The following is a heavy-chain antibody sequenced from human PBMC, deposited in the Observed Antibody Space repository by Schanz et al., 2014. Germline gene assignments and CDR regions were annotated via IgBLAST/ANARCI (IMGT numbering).Heavy chain of an antibody. D-gene: IGHD3-22*01. CDR2: FDPEDGET. CDR1: GYTLTELP. CDR3: ATDLYDSARDTDY. Sequence: QVQLVQSGGEMKKPGASVKVSCTVSGYTLTELPIHWVRQAPGKGLEWMGGFDPEDGETTYAQKFQGRVTLTEDTSSDTAYMELSSLRFDDTAVYYCATDLYDSARDTDYWGQGSLVTVSS. V-gene: IGHV1-24*01. J-gene: IGHJ4*02.